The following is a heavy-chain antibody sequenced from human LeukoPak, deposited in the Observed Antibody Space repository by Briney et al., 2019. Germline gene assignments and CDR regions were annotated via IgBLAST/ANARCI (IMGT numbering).Heavy chain of an antibody. Sequence: PSETLSLTCTVSRYSISSGFYWGWIRPSPGRGREWIGAIDHRSTYYNPSLKSRVTISVDTSKNQFSLNVNSLAAADTAIYYSARLSYGYDPYYFDCWGQGTLVTVAS. CDR2: IDHRST. V-gene: IGHV4-38-2*02. CDR3: ARLSYGYDPYYFDC. CDR1: RYSISSGFY. J-gene: IGHJ4*02. D-gene: IGHD5-12*01.